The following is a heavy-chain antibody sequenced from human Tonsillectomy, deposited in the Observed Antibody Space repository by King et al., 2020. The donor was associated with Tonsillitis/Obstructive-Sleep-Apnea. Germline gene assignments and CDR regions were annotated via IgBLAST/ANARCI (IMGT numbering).Heavy chain of an antibody. CDR2: INHSGST. J-gene: IGHJ5*02. Sequence: VPLQQWGAGLLKPSETLSLTCAVYGGSFSGYYWSWLRQPPGKGLEWIGEINHSGSTNYNPSLKSRVTISVDTSKNQFSLKLSSVTAADTAVYYCARVAARPPRRGNWFDPWGQGTLVTVSS. V-gene: IGHV4-34*01. CDR3: ARVAARPPRRGNWFDP. D-gene: IGHD6-6*01. CDR1: GGSFSGYY.